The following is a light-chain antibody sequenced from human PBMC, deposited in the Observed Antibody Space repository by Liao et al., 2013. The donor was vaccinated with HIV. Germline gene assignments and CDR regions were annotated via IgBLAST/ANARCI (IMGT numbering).Light chain of an antibody. CDR2: YDR. V-gene: IGLV3-21*01. CDR1: NIVSKS. CDR3: QAWDSSTGV. J-gene: IGLJ3*02. Sequence: SYVLTQPPSVSVAPGKTARITCGGNNIVSKSVHWYQQKPGQAPVLVIYYDRDRPSGIPERFSGSNSGNTATLTISGTQAMDEADYYCQAWDSSTGVFGGGTKLTVL.